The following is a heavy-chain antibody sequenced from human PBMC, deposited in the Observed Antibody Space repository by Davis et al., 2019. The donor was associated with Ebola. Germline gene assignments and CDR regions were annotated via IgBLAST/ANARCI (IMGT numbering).Heavy chain of an antibody. V-gene: IGHV4-59*08. Sequence: PSETLSLTCTVSGGSISSYYWSWIRQPPGKGLEWIGYIYYSGSTNYNPSLKSRVTISVDTSKNQFSLKLSSVTAADTAVYYCARTKSQLVSLDYWGQGTLVTVSS. J-gene: IGHJ4*02. D-gene: IGHD1-1*01. CDR3: ARTKSQLVSLDY. CDR2: IYYSGST. CDR1: GGSISSYY.